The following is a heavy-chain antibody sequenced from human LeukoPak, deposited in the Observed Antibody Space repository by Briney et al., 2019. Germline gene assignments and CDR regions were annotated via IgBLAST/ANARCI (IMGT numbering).Heavy chain of an antibody. CDR1: GFSFSNSG. Sequence: GGSLRLSCAASGFSFSNSGMHWVRQAPGKGLEWVAVIWYDGSNKYYADSVKGRFTISRGNSKNTLYLQMNSLRAEDTAVYYCARGVYDSSGSYFDYWGQGTLVTVSS. V-gene: IGHV3-33*01. J-gene: IGHJ4*02. D-gene: IGHD3-22*01. CDR2: IWYDGSNK. CDR3: ARGVYDSSGSYFDY.